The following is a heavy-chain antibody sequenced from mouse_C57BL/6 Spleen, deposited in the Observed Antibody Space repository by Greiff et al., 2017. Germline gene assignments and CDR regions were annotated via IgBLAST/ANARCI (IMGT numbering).Heavy chain of an antibody. CDR2: IDPSDSYT. J-gene: IGHJ3*01. CDR1: GYTFTSYW. V-gene: IGHV1-69*01. Sequence: QVQLQQPGAELVMPGASVKLSCKASGYTFTSYWMHWVKQRPGQGLEWIGEIDPSDSYTNYNQKFKGKSTLTVDKSSSTAYMQLSSLTSEDSAVYYFARSDPTGFAYWGQGTLVTVSA. CDR3: ARSDPTGFAY. D-gene: IGHD3-2*01.